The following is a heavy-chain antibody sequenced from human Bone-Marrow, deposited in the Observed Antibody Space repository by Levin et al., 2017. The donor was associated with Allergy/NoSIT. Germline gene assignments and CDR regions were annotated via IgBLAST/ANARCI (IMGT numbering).Heavy chain of an antibody. CDR1: GFTFSGSA. CDR3: TRHDCSGGSCYSSYDYMDG. D-gene: IGHD2-15*01. Sequence: GGSLRLSCAASGFTFSGSAMHWVRQASGKGLEWVGRIRSKANSYATAYAASVKGRFTISRDDSKNTAYLQMNSLKTEDTAVYYCTRHDCSGGSCYSSYDYMDGWGKGTTVTVSS. J-gene: IGHJ6*03. V-gene: IGHV3-73*01. CDR2: IRSKANSYAT.